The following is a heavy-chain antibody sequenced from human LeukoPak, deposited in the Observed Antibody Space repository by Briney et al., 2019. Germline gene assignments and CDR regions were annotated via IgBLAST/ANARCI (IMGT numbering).Heavy chain of an antibody. Sequence: PGGSLRLSCAASGFTFSNYGMSWVRQTPGKGLEWLSVVSGGGGGTSYADSVKGRFTISRDNSKNKVYMQMKSLRAEDTAVYYCVKDADNYYGSRSTYHFDNWGQGTLVTVSS. V-gene: IGHV3-23*01. D-gene: IGHD3-10*01. CDR1: GFTFSNYG. CDR2: VSGGGGGT. J-gene: IGHJ4*02. CDR3: VKDADNYYGSRSTYHFDN.